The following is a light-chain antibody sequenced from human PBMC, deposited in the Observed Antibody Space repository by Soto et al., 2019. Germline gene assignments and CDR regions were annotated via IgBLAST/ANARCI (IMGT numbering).Light chain of an antibody. J-gene: IGKJ3*01. CDR1: QDISNY. V-gene: IGKV1-33*01. CDR2: DAS. CDR3: QQYDNLPFT. Sequence: DIQMTQFHSSLFPFLGARATILCRASQDISNYLNWYQQKPGKAPKLLIYDASNLETGVPSRFSGSGSGTDFTFTISSLQPEDIATYYCQQYDNLPFTFGPGTKVDIK.